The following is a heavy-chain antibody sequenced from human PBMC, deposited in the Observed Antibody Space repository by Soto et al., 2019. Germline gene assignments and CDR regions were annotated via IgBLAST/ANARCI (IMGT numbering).Heavy chain of an antibody. J-gene: IGHJ4*02. CDR1: GYTFTSYD. CDR2: MNRNSGNT. CDR3: ARDKVGAIDY. V-gene: IGHV1-8*01. D-gene: IGHD1-26*01. Sequence: QVQLVQSGAEVKKPGASVKVSCKASGYTFTSYDINWVRQATGQGLEWMGWMNRNSGNTGYATKVQGRVTMTRNTSISEAYTKLSSLRADYTAVYYCARDKVGAIDYWGQGTLVTVSS.